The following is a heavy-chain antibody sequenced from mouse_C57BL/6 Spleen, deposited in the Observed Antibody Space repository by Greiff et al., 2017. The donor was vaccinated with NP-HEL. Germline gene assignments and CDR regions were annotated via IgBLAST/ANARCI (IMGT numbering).Heavy chain of an antibody. J-gene: IGHJ3*01. V-gene: IGHV1-9*01. CDR2: ILPGSGST. D-gene: IGHD4-1*01. Sequence: QVQLQQSGAELMKPGASVKLSCKATGYTFTGYWIEWVKQRPGHGLEWIGEILPGSGSTNYNEKFKGKATFTADTSSNTAYMQLSSLTTEDSAIDYCARSEDWDGRFAYWGQGTLVTVSA. CDR3: ARSEDWDGRFAY. CDR1: GYTFTGYW.